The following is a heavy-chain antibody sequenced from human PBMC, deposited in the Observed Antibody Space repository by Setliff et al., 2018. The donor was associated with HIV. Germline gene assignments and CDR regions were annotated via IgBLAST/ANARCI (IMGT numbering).Heavy chain of an antibody. J-gene: IGHJ6*03. Sequence: ASVKVSCKASGYTFTSYAIHWVRQAPGQRLEWMGWINTGNGNTKYSQEFQGRVTFTRDTSASTAYMELSSLRSEDTAVYYCARDGGGPGDYYYYYMDVWAKGTTVTV. CDR3: ARDGGGPGDYYYYYMDV. CDR1: GYTFTSYA. CDR2: INTGNGNT. V-gene: IGHV1-3*04. D-gene: IGHD3-16*01.